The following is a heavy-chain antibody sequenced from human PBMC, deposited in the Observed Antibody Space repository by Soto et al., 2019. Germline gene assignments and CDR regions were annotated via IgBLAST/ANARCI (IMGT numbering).Heavy chain of an antibody. V-gene: IGHV3-33*01. J-gene: IGHJ4*02. D-gene: IGHD3-16*01. Sequence: PGGSLRLSCAASGFTFSSYGMHWVRQAPGKGLEWVAVIWYDGSNKYYADSVKGRFTISRDNSKNTLYLHMNSLRADDTAVYYYARAVGPFDYWGQGTLVTVSS. CDR3: ARAVGPFDY. CDR1: GFTFSSYG. CDR2: IWYDGSNK.